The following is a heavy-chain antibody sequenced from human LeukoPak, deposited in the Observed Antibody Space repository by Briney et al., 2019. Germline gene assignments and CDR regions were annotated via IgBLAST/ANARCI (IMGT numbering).Heavy chain of an antibody. D-gene: IGHD1-1*01. Sequence: GGSLRLSCAASGCTFSNHAMSWVRQAPGKGLEWVSSLSGSGGGTYHADSVKGRFTISRDNSKNTLYLQMNSLRAEDTAVCYCAKAGSLVYTSFDYWGQGTLVTVSS. CDR2: LSGSGGGT. V-gene: IGHV3-23*01. CDR1: GCTFSNHA. J-gene: IGHJ4*02. CDR3: AKAGSLVYTSFDY.